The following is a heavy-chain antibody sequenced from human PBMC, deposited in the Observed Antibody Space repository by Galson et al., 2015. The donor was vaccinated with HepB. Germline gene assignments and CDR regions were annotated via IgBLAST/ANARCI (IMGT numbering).Heavy chain of an antibody. V-gene: IGHV3-15*01. CDR2: IKSKTDGGTT. Sequence: SLRLSCAASGFTFSNAWMSWVRQAPGKGLEWVGRIKSKTDGGTTDYAAPVNGRFTISRDDSKNTLYLQMNSLKTEDTAVYYCTTGAPNYYDSSGYYSWGQGTLVTVSS. D-gene: IGHD3-22*01. J-gene: IGHJ4*02. CDR1: GFTFSNAW. CDR3: TTGAPNYYDSSGYYS.